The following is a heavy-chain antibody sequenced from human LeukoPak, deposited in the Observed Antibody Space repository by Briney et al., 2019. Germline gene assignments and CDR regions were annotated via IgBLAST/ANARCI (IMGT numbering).Heavy chain of an antibody. CDR1: GGSISSSTYY. CDR3: ARTYGDYEDAFDV. J-gene: IGHJ3*01. V-gene: IGHV4-39*01. CDR2: IYYSGST. D-gene: IGHD4-17*01. Sequence: PSETLSLTCTVSGGSISSSTYYWGWIRQPPGKGLEWIGSIYYSGSTYNNPSLKSRVTIFVDTSKNQFSLKLSSVTATDTAVYYCARTYGDYEDAFDVWGQGTMVTVSS.